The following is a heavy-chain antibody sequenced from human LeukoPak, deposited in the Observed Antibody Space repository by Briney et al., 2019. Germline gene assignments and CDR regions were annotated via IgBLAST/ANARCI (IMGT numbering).Heavy chain of an antibody. Sequence: GASVKVSCKASGGTFSSYAISWVRQAPGQGIEWMGRIIPMFGTANYAQKSQGRVTITTGESTSTAYMELSSLRSEDTAVYYCAASTPGAVETQTWGQGTMVTVSS. CDR1: GGTFSSYA. D-gene: IGHD5-24*01. J-gene: IGHJ3*01. V-gene: IGHV1-69*05. CDR2: IIPMFGTA. CDR3: AASTPGAVETQT.